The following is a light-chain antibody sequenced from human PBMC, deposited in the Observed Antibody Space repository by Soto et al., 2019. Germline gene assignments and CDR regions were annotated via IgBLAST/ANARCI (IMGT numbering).Light chain of an antibody. CDR2: DVS. CDR1: SSDVGGYNY. V-gene: IGLV2-14*01. J-gene: IGLJ2*01. Sequence: QSALTQPASVSGSPGQSITISCTGTSSDVGGYNYVSWYQQHPGKAPKLMIYDVSNRPSGVSNRFSGYKSGNTAYLTISGLQAEDEADYYCSSYTSSSTLVVFGGGTKLTVL. CDR3: SSYTSSSTLVV.